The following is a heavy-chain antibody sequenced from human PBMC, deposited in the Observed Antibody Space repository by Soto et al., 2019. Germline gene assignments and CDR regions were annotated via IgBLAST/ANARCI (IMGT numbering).Heavy chain of an antibody. CDR1: GGSFSGYY. CDR3: ARGPQGSSNASDI. Sequence: QVQLQQWGAGLLKPSETLSLTCAIYGGSFSGYYWSWMRQAPGEGLEWIGEINHSGSTNYNPSLKRRVTRSVDTSKNQFSLKLISWTAADTAVYYCARGPQGSSNASDIWGQGTMVTVSS. V-gene: IGHV4-34*02. J-gene: IGHJ3*02. CDR2: INHSGST. D-gene: IGHD1-26*01.